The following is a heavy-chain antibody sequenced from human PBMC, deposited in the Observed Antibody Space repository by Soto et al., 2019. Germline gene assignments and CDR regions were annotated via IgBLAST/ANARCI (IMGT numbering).Heavy chain of an antibody. V-gene: IGHV3-48*03. CDR3: ARGYRYTGNYGMDV. Sequence: EVQLVESGGGLVQPGGSLRFSCAASGFTFRSYEMNWVRQAPGKGLEWVSYISSSGSTIYYADSVKGRFTISRDNAKNSLYLQMNSLRAEDTAVYFCARGYRYTGNYGMDVWGQGTTVTVSS. CDR2: ISSSGSTI. D-gene: IGHD1-26*01. CDR1: GFTFRSYE. J-gene: IGHJ6*02.